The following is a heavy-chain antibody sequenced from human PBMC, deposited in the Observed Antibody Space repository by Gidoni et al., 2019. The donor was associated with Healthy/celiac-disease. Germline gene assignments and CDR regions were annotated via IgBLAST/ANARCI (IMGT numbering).Heavy chain of an antibody. CDR1: GYTFTSYY. J-gene: IGHJ3*02. CDR3: ARRWAVRSSSWHDAFDI. Sequence: QVQLVQSGAEVKKPGASVKVSCKASGYTFTSYYMHWVRQAPGQGLEWMGIINPSGGSTSYAQKFQGRVTMTRDTSTSTVYMELSSLRSEDTAVYYCARRWAVRSSSWHDAFDIWGQGTMVTVSS. CDR2: INPSGGST. D-gene: IGHD6-13*01. V-gene: IGHV1-46*01.